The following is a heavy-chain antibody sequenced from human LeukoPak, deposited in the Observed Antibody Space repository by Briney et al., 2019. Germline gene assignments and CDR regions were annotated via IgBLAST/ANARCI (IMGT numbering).Heavy chain of an antibody. CDR3: AGDYGDYVPHFDY. J-gene: IGHJ4*02. Sequence: SETLSLTCTVSGGSISSGDYYWSWIRQPPGKGLEWIGYIYYSGSTSYNPSLKSRLTISLDTSKNQFSLKLSSVTAADTAVYYCAGDYGDYVPHFDYWGQGTLVTVSS. CDR2: IYYSGST. D-gene: IGHD4-17*01. CDR1: GGSISSGDYY. V-gene: IGHV4-30-4*01.